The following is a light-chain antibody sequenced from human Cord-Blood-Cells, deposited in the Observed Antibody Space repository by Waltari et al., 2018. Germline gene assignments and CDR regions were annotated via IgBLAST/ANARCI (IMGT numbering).Light chain of an antibody. V-gene: IGKV3-20*01. Sequence: EIVLTQSPGTLSLSPGERATLSCRASQSVSSSYLAWYQQKPGQAPRLLIYGASSRATVIPDRFSGSGSVTDFTLTISRLDPEDFAVYYCQQYGSSPWTFGQGTKVEIK. CDR3: QQYGSSPWT. CDR1: QSVSSSY. CDR2: GAS. J-gene: IGKJ1*01.